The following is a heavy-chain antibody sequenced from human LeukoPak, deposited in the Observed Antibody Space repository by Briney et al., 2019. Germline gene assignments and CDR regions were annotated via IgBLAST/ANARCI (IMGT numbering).Heavy chain of an antibody. Sequence: GGSLRLSCAASGFTFSSYGMSWVRQAPGKGLEWVSAISSTGGTTYYADSVKGRFTISRDNAKNPLYLQMNSLRAEDTALYYCARVITSTGSYYYYYMDVWGKGTTVTVSS. CDR2: ISSTGGTT. V-gene: IGHV3-23*01. J-gene: IGHJ6*03. CDR3: ARVITSTGSYYYYYMDV. CDR1: GFTFSSYG. D-gene: IGHD3-10*01.